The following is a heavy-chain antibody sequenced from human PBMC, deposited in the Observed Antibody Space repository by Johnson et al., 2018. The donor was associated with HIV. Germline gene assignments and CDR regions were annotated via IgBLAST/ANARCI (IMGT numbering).Heavy chain of an antibody. CDR2: INWNGGRT. V-gene: IGHV3-20*04. D-gene: IGHD6-19*01. CDR3: GALAGIVSAFDI. CDR1: GFTFDDYV. Sequence: VQLVESGGGVARPGESLRLSCVASGFTFDDYVMSWVRQAPGKGLEWVSSINWNGGRTGYADSLKGRLTISRDNAKNSLYLQMNSLRAEDTAVYYCGALAGIVSAFDIWGQGTMVTVSS. J-gene: IGHJ3*02.